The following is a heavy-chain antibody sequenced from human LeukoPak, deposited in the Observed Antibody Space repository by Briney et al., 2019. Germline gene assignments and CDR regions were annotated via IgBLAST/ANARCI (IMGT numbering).Heavy chain of an antibody. D-gene: IGHD1-26*01. CDR2: ISSSSSYI. Sequence: NSGGSLRLSCAASGFTFSSFEMNWVRQAPGKGLEWVSSISSSSSYIYYADSVKGRFTISRDNAKNSLYLQMNSLRAEDTAVYYCARDPPGIVGATRGDYWGQGTLVTVSS. V-gene: IGHV3-21*01. J-gene: IGHJ4*02. CDR3: ARDPPGIVGATRGDY. CDR1: GFTFSSFE.